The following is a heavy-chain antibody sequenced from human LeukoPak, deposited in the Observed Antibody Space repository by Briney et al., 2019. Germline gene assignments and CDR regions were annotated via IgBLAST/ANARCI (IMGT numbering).Heavy chain of an antibody. V-gene: IGHV4-59*08. D-gene: IGHD3-16*01. CDR3: ARHQTVWEPGGYYSGLEV. J-gene: IGHJ6*04. Sequence: SETLSLTCTVSGGSISSYYWSWIRQPPGKGLEWIGYIYYSGSTNYNPSLKSRVTISVDTSKNQFSLKLSSVTAADTAVYYCARHQTVWEPGGYYSGLEVGGKGTRATVS. CDR1: GGSISSYY. CDR2: IYYSGST.